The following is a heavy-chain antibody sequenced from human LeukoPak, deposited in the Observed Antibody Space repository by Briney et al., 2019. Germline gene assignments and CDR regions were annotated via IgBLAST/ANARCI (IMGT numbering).Heavy chain of an antibody. CDR2: IGFSGDYT. V-gene: IGHV3-23*01. D-gene: IGHD3-10*01. J-gene: IGHJ3*02. CDR1: AFTFSDFA. CDR3: ARWSGVIAFDI. Sequence: GGSLRLSCDASAFTFSDFAMNGVRQAPGKGLEWVSGIGFSGDYTYYADSVKGRFTISRDNIKNTLYLHMNSLRAEDTAIYYCARWSGVIAFDIWGQGTMVTVSS.